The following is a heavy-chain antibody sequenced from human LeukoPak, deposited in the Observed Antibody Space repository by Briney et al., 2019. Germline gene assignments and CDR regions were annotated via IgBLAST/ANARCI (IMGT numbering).Heavy chain of an antibody. D-gene: IGHD3-3*01. CDR1: GYTFTSFS. CDR2: ISAYNGNT. V-gene: IGHV1-18*01. J-gene: IGHJ4*02. CDR3: ARDSTIFGVVIRYFDY. Sequence: ASVKVSCKASGYTFTSFSISWVRQAPGQGLEWVGWISAYNGNTNYAQKLQGRVTMTTDTSTSTAYMELRSLRSDDTAVYYCARDSTIFGVVIRYFDYWGQGTPVTVSS.